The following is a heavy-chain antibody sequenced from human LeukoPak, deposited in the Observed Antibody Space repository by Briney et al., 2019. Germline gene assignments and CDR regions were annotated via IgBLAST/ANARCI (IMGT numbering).Heavy chain of an antibody. J-gene: IGHJ4*02. V-gene: IGHV1-58*02. Sequence: SVRVSCKASGFTFTSSAMQWVRQARGQRLEWIGWIVVGSGNTNYAQKFQERVTITRDMSTSTAYMELSSLRSEDTAVYYCAAVRYCSGGSCYGVPRPFDYWGQGTLVTVSS. CDR1: GFTFTSSA. D-gene: IGHD2-15*01. CDR3: AAVRYCSGGSCYGVPRPFDY. CDR2: IVVGSGNT.